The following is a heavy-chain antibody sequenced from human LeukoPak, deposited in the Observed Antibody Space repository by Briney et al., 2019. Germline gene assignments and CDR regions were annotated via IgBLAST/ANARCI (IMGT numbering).Heavy chain of an antibody. V-gene: IGHV4-59*08. J-gene: IGHJ4*02. CDR3: ARLGGATSPFGY. CDR1: GGSISSYY. Sequence: PSETLSLTCTVSGGSISSYYWSWIRQPPGKGLEWIGYIYYTGDTNYNPSLKSRVTISVDTSKNQFSLNLSSVTAADTAIYYCARLGGATSPFGYWGQGTLVTVSS. CDR2: IYYTGDT. D-gene: IGHD1-26*01.